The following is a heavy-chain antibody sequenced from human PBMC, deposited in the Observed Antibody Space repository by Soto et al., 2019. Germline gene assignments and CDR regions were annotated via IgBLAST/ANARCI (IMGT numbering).Heavy chain of an antibody. V-gene: IGHV3-23*01. CDR1: VFTFSSYA. J-gene: IGHJ3*02. Sequence: PGGSLRLSCAASVFTFSSYAMSWVRQAPGKGLEWVSAISGSGGSTYYADSVKGRFTISRDNSKNTLYLQMNSLRAEDTAVYYSAIAGEDAFDIWGQGKMVPVSS. D-gene: IGHD2-21*01. CDR3: AIAGEDAFDI. CDR2: ISGSGGST.